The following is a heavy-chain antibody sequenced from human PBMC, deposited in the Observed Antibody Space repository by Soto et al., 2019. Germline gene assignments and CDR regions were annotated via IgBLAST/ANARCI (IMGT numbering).Heavy chain of an antibody. CDR3: ARDHWDYVKPPYYYYYGMDV. CDR1: GGTFSSYA. CDR2: IIPIFGTA. D-gene: IGHD3-16*01. Sequence: ASVKVSCKASGGTFSSYAISWVRQAPGQGLEWMGGIIPIFGTANYAQKFQGRVTITADESTSTAYMELSSLRSEDTAVYYCARDHWDYVKPPYYYYYGMDVWGQGTTVTVSS. V-gene: IGHV1-69*13. J-gene: IGHJ6*02.